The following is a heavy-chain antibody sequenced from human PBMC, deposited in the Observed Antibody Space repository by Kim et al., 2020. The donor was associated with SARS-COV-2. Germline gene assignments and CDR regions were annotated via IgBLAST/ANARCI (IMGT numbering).Heavy chain of an antibody. CDR3: ARDRGTRFLGFGGLLPDY. V-gene: IGHV3-33*01. Sequence: GGSLRLSCAASGFTFSSYGMHWVRQAPGKGLEWVAVIWYDGSNKYYADSVKGRFTISRDNSKNTLYLQMNSLRAEDTAVYYCARDRGTRFLGFGGLLPDYWGQGTLVTVSS. D-gene: IGHD3-10*01. CDR2: IWYDGSNK. J-gene: IGHJ4*02. CDR1: GFTFSSYG.